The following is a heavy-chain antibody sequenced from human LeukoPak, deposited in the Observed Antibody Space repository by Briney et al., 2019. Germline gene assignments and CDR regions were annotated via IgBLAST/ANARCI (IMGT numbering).Heavy chain of an antibody. Sequence: SETLSLTCTVSGGSISSYYWSWIRQPPGKGLEWIGYIYYSGSTNYNPSLESRVTISVDTSKNQFSLKLSSVTAADTAVYYCARTLNWSDPWGQGTLVTVSS. CDR3: ARTLNWSDP. CDR2: IYYSGST. J-gene: IGHJ5*02. V-gene: IGHV4-59*08. CDR1: GGSISSYY.